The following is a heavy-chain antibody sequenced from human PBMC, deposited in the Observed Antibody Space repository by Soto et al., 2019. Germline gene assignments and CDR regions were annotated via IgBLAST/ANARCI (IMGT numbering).Heavy chain of an antibody. CDR3: TRALSGSYDS. V-gene: IGHV6-1*01. CDR2: TYYRSKWST. J-gene: IGHJ5*01. D-gene: IGHD1-26*01. Sequence: SRTLSLTCAISGDSVSSKSATWNWIRRSPSRGLEWLGRTYYRSKWSTDYAVSVNNRITINPDTSKNQFSLQLNSVTPEDTAMYYCTRALSGSYDSWGQGTLVTVSS. CDR1: GDSVSSKSAT.